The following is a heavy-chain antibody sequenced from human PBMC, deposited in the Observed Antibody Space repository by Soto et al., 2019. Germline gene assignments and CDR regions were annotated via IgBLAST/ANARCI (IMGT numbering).Heavy chain of an antibody. Sequence: QGQLVQSGAEVREPGASVKVSCKASGYTLTNYGVSWVRQAPGQGLEWMGWIGGYKGNTNYAQKLQGRVTLTTDTSTSTAYMELRSLRSDDTAVYYCAPHTLDTGMPSGYWGQGTLVTVSS. CDR2: IGGYKGNT. D-gene: IGHD5-18*01. J-gene: IGHJ4*02. CDR3: APHTLDTGMPSGY. V-gene: IGHV1-18*01. CDR1: GYTLTNYG.